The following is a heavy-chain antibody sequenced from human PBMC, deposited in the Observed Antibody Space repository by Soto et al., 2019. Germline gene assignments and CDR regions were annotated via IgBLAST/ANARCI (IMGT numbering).Heavy chain of an antibody. CDR3: AIWSNWNPLYYRGMDV. CDR2: IIPLHNTS. CDR1: GGAFTNYS. Sequence: SVKVSCKVYGGAFTNYSLNWVRHAPGQGLEWLGGIIPLHNTSNYSLKLLGRGSVTADISSNTVYMHLSGLTSDDTATYYCAIWSNWNPLYYRGMDVWGQGTTVTVSS. V-gene: IGHV1-69*08. J-gene: IGHJ6*02. D-gene: IGHD1-20*01.